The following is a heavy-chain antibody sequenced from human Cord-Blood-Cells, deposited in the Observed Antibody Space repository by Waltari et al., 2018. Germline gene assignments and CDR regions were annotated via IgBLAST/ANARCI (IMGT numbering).Heavy chain of an antibody. CDR2: ISGSGGST. V-gene: IGHV3-23*04. J-gene: IGHJ4*02. Sequence: EVQLVESGGGLVQPGGSLRRSCAASGSTFSSYGLRWVRQAQGKGLEWVSAISGSGGSTYYADSVKGRFTISRDNSKNTLYLQMNSLRAEDTTVYYCAKDSVATDYWGQGTLVTVSS. CDR3: AKDSVATDY. D-gene: IGHD5-12*01. CDR1: GSTFSSYG.